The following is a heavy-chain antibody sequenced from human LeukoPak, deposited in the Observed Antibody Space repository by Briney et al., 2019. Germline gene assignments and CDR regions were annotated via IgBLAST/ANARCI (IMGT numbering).Heavy chain of an antibody. CDR3: ARGDGSGSSHPLGDYYYYGMDV. J-gene: IGHJ6*02. D-gene: IGHD3-10*01. CDR2: MNPNSGNT. V-gene: IGHV1-8*01. CDR1: GYTFTSYD. Sequence: ASVKVSCKASGYTFTSYDINWVRQATGQGLEWMGWMNPNSGNTGHAQKFRGRVTMTRNASINTAYMELSSLRSEDTAVYYCARGDGSGSSHPLGDYYYYGMDVWGQGTTVTVSS.